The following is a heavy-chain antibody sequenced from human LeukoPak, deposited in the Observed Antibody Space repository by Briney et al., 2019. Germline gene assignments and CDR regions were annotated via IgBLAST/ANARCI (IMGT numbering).Heavy chain of an antibody. J-gene: IGHJ4*02. D-gene: IGHD6-13*01. Sequence: GESLKISCKGSGYSFTNYWIGWVRQIPGKGLEWMGIVYPRDSDTRYSPSFQGQVTISADKSISTAYLQWRSLKASDTAMYYCVRALGYTSRWYLTFDYWGQGTLVTVSS. CDR1: GYSFTNYW. CDR2: VYPRDSDT. CDR3: VRALGYTSRWYLTFDY. V-gene: IGHV5-51*01.